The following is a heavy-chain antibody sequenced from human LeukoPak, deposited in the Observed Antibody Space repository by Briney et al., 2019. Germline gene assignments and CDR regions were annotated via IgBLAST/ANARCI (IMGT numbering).Heavy chain of an antibody. CDR2: IYYSGST. J-gene: IGHJ4*02. CDR1: GGSISNYY. D-gene: IGHD2-2*03. V-gene: IGHV4-59*08. Sequence: PSETLSLTCTVSGGSISNYYWSWIRQPPGKGLEWIGYIYYSGSTNYNPSLKSRLTISVDTSKNQFSLRLSSVTATDTAVYYCARHSRLDKSSLSWADYWGQGTLVTVSS. CDR3: ARHSRLDKSSLSWADY.